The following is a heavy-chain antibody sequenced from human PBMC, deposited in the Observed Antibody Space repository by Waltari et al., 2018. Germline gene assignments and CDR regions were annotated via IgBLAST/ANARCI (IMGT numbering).Heavy chain of an antibody. V-gene: IGHV1-3*01. D-gene: IGHD3-3*01. Sequence: QVQLVQSGAEVKKPGASVKVSCKASGYTFPSYAMHWVRQAPGQRLGWMGWINAGNGNTKYSQKFQGRVTITRDTSASTAYMELSSLRSEDTAVYYCASPSYDFWSGYTGYYYGMDVWGQGTTVTVSS. CDR1: GYTFPSYA. CDR3: ASPSYDFWSGYTGYYYGMDV. CDR2: INAGNGNT. J-gene: IGHJ6*02.